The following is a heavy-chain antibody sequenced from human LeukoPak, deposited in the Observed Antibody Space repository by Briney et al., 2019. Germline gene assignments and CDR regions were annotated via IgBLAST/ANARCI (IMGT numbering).Heavy chain of an antibody. CDR3: ARVNRGDAFDI. Sequence: AGGCLRLSCAASGFTLSSYGMHWVRQAPGKGLEWVAVIWYDGRNKFYADSLKGRFTISRDNFKNTLYLQMNSLRAEDTAVYYCARVNRGDAFDIWGQGTLVTVSS. D-gene: IGHD3-16*02. V-gene: IGHV3-33*01. J-gene: IGHJ3*02. CDR2: IWYDGRNK. CDR1: GFTLSSYG.